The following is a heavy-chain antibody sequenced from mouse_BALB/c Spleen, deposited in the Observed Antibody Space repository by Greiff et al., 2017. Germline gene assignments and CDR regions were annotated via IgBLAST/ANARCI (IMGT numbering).Heavy chain of an antibody. CDR1: GFTFSSFG. J-gene: IGHJ4*01. CDR3: ARSGTGTMYAMDY. CDR2: ISSGSSTI. Sequence: EVKVVESGGGLVQPGGSRKLSCAASGFTFSSFGMHWVRQAPEKGLEWVAYISSGSSTIYYADTVKGRFTISRDNPKNTLFLQMTSLRSEDTAMYYCARSGTGTMYAMDYWGQGTSVTVSS. D-gene: IGHD4-1*01. V-gene: IGHV5-17*02.